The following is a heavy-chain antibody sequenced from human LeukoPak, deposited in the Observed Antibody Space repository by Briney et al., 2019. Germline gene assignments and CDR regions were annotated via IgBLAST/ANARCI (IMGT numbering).Heavy chain of an antibody. Sequence: GGSLRLSCAASGFTFSIYAMSWVRQAPGKGLERVSAICGSGGSTYYADSVKGRFTISRDNSKNTVYLEMNSRRAEDTAVYYCAKGQSSSWYWGYNWFDPWGQGTLVTVSS. CDR2: ICGSGGST. V-gene: IGHV3-23*01. CDR1: GFTFSIYA. J-gene: IGHJ5*02. D-gene: IGHD6-13*01. CDR3: AKGQSSSWYWGYNWFDP.